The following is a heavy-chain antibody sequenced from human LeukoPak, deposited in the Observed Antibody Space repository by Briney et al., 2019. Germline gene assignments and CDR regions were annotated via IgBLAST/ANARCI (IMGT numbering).Heavy chain of an antibody. D-gene: IGHD4-17*01. J-gene: IGHJ4*02. CDR1: GFTFSSYS. Sequence: PGGSLRLSCAVSGFTFSSYSMHWVRQVPGKGLVWVSSISRDGSVTGYADSVKGRFTISRDNSKNTLYLQMNSLRAEDTAVYYCATLDDYGDSNRVDYWGQGTLVTVSS. CDR3: ATLDDYGDSNRVDY. V-gene: IGHV3-74*01. CDR2: ISRDGSVT.